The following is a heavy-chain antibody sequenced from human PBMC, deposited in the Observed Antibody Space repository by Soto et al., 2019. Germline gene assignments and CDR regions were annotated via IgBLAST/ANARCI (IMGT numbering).Heavy chain of an antibody. CDR1: GYTLTDYA. Sequence: GASVKVSCKASGYTLTDYAIHWVRQAPGQGLEWMGWINVGNGNTGYSRKFQGRVTNARDMSASTAYIEVTSLTSEDTAIYYCAREGAHYTPLDHWGQGTLVTVSS. CDR3: AREGAHYTPLDH. CDR2: INVGNGNT. J-gene: IGHJ4*02. D-gene: IGHD2-15*01. V-gene: IGHV1-3*01.